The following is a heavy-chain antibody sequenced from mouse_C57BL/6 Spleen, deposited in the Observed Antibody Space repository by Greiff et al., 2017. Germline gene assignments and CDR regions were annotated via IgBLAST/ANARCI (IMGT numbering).Heavy chain of an antibody. CDR3: ARSLNYYGSSYDYFDY. J-gene: IGHJ2*01. CDR2: IHPNSGST. D-gene: IGHD1-1*01. Sequence: VQLQQPRAELVKPGASVKLSCKASGYTFTSYWMHWVKQRPGQGLEWIGMIHPNSGSTNYNEKFKSKATLTVDKSSSTAYMQLSSLTSEDSAVYYCARSLNYYGSSYDYFDYWGQGTTLTVSS. CDR1: GYTFTSYW. V-gene: IGHV1-64*01.